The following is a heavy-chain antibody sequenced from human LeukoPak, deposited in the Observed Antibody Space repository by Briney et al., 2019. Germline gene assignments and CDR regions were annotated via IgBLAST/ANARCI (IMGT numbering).Heavy chain of an antibody. CDR2: TNPNSGGT. J-gene: IGHJ3*02. CDR3: ARELRYFDWPNAFDI. CDR1: GYTFTGYY. V-gene: IGHV1-2*04. Sequence: ASVKVSCKASGYTFTGYYMHWVRQAPGQGLEWMGWTNPNSGGTNYAQKFQGWVTMTRDTSISTAYMELSRLRSDDTAVYYCARELRYFDWPNAFDIWGQGTMVTVSS. D-gene: IGHD3-9*01.